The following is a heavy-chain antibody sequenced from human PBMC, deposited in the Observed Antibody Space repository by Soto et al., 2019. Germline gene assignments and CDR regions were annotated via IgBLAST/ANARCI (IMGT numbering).Heavy chain of an antibody. CDR1: GGTFSSYT. J-gene: IGHJ4*02. CDR2: IIPILGIA. Sequence: QVQLVQSGAEVKKPGSSVKVSCKASGGTFSSYTISWVRQAPGQGLEWMGRIIPILGIANYVQKFQGRVTITADKSPSTDYMELSSLRSEDTAVYYCAMEYCSSTSCYRDYWGQGTLVTVSS. D-gene: IGHD2-2*02. V-gene: IGHV1-69*02. CDR3: AMEYCSSTSCYRDY.